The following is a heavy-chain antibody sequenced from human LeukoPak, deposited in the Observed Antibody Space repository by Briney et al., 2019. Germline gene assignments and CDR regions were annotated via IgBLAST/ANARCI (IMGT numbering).Heavy chain of an antibody. Sequence: PGGSLRLSCAASGFTFSTYAVIGLRQARGKGREGVSTISGSGANTYYADSVRGRLTISRYNYKNTLYLHMNSRRVEDRAVYYCAKERASYINPYYFDYWGQGTLVTVSS. CDR3: AKERASYINPYYFDY. J-gene: IGHJ4*02. D-gene: IGHD3-10*01. V-gene: IGHV3-23*01. CDR1: GFTFSTYA. CDR2: ISGSGANT.